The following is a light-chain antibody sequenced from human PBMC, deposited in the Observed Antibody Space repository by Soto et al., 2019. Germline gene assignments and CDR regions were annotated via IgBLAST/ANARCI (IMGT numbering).Light chain of an antibody. CDR1: QSVSSSY. CDR2: GAS. Sequence: EIVFTQSPGTLSLSPGERATLSCRASQSVSSSYLSWYQQKPGQAPRLLIYGASSRATGIPDRFSGSGSGTDFTLTISRLEPEDFAVYYCQQYGSSPWTFGQGTKVDSK. CDR3: QQYGSSPWT. J-gene: IGKJ1*01. V-gene: IGKV3-20*01.